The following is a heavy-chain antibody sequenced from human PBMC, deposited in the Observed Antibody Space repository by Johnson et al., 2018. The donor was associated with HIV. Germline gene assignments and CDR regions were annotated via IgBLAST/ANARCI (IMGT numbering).Heavy chain of an antibody. CDR2: IKSKTDGGTK. D-gene: IGHD3-22*01. J-gene: IGHJ3*02. CDR1: GFTFSNAW. Sequence: VQLVESGGGLVTPGGSLRLSCAASGFTFSNAWMSWVRQAPGKGLEWIGRIKSKTDGGTKDYAAPVKGRFSISRDDSKNTLYLQMNSLKTEDTALYYCTTAIYSYDTRDARAFDIWGQGTMVTVSS. V-gene: IGHV3-15*01. CDR3: TTAIYSYDTRDARAFDI.